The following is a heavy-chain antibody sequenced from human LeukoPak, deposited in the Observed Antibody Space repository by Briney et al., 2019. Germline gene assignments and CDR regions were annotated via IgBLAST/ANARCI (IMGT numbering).Heavy chain of an antibody. Sequence: PSETLSLTCIVSGDSINSYYWSWIRQGKGLEWIGYIYYTGSTNYNPSLKSRVTISVDTSKTYFSLKVTSLTAADTAVYYCARFMVRGVHRAFDIWGQGTMVTVSS. D-gene: IGHD3-10*01. V-gene: IGHV4-59*01. CDR2: IYYTGST. CDR1: GDSINSYY. J-gene: IGHJ3*02. CDR3: ARFMVRGVHRAFDI.